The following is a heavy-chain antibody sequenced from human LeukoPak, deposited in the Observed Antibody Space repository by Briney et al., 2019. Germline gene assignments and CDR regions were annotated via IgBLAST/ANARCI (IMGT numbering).Heavy chain of an antibody. J-gene: IGHJ4*02. D-gene: IGHD6-19*01. CDR3: AKWKQWPYYFDY. Sequence: PGGSLRLSCAASGFTFSDYAMSWVRQAPGKGLEWVSFLSGSGNSKYYADSVKGRFTISRDNAENSLYLQMNSLRVEDTAVYYCAKWKQWPYYFDYWGQGTLVTVSS. CDR2: LSGSGNSK. V-gene: IGHV3-23*01. CDR1: GFTFSDYA.